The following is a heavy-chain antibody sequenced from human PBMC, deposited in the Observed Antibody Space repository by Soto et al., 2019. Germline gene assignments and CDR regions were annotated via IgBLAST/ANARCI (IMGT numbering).Heavy chain of an antibody. D-gene: IGHD3-10*01. CDR1: GFTFSSYA. V-gene: IGHV3-23*01. J-gene: IGHJ4*02. CDR3: ANSVGHEYYYGSAFSL. Sequence: AGGSLRLSCAASGFTFSSYAMSWVRQAPGKGLEWVSAISGSGGSTYYADSVKGRFTISRDNSKNTLYLQMNSLRAEDTAVYYCANSVGHEYYYGSAFSLWGQGTLVTVSS. CDR2: ISGSGGST.